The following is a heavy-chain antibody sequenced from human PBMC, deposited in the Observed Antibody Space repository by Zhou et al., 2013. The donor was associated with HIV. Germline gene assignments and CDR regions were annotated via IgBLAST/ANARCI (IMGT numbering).Heavy chain of an antibody. CDR3: ARVFFDRGDY. J-gene: IGHJ4*02. CDR1: GGTFSTYA. CDR2: SAYHGNT. D-gene: IGHD3-9*01. Sequence: QVHLVQSGAEVKKPGSSVKVSCKASGGTFSTYAFSWVRQAPGQGLEWMGWSAYHGNTKYAQKFQGRVTMTTDTSTSTAYMEVRSLRSDDTAVYYCARVFFDRGDYWGQGTLVTVSS. V-gene: IGHV1-18*01.